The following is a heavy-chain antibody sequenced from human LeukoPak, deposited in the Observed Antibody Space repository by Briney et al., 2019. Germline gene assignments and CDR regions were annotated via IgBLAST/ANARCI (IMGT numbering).Heavy chain of an antibody. CDR1: GYSFTSYW. V-gene: IGHV5-51*01. CDR2: IYPGDSDT. J-gene: IGHJ4*02. D-gene: IGHD3-22*01. CDR3: ARLSYQGIVVVIYFDC. Sequence: GESLKISCKGSGYSFTSYWIGWVRQMPGKGLEWMGIIYPGDSDTRYSPSFQGQVTISADKSISTAYLQWSSLKASDTAMYYCARLSYQGIVVVIYFDCWGQGTLVTVSS.